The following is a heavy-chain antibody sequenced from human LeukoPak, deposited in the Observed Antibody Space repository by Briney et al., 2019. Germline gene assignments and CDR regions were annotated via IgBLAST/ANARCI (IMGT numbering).Heavy chain of an antibody. CDR2: ISSSGSTK. D-gene: IGHD1-26*01. CDR3: AREGSSYAPSGPFYFDY. CDR1: GFTFSSYQ. J-gene: IGHJ4*02. Sequence: PGGSLRLSCAGSGFTFSSYQMHWVRQAPGKGLEWVSYISSSGSTKNYADSVKGRFTISRDNAKNSLYLQMNSLRAEDTAVYYCAREGSSYAPSGPFYFDYWGQGTLVTASS. V-gene: IGHV3-48*03.